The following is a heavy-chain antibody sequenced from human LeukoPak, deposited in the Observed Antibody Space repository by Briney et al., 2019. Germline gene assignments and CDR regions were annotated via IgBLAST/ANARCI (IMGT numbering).Heavy chain of an antibody. CDR2: ISGSGGST. D-gene: IGHD6-19*01. Sequence: QPGGSLRLSCAASGFTFSSYGMHWVRQAPGKGLEWVSAISGSGGSTYYADSVKGRFTISRDNSKNTLYLQMNSLRAEDTAVYYCAKLRYSSGWAYYFDYWGQGTLVTVSS. J-gene: IGHJ4*02. CDR1: GFTFSSYG. V-gene: IGHV3-23*01. CDR3: AKLRYSSGWAYYFDY.